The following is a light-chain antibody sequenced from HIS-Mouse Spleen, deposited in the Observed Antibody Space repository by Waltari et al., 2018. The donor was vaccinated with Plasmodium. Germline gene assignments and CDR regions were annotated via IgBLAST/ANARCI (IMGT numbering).Light chain of an antibody. CDR2: AAS. CDR3: QKYNSAPWT. J-gene: IGKJ1*01. CDR1: QGISNY. Sequence: DIQMTQSPSSLSASVGDRATITCRWRQGISNYLAWYQQKPGKVPKLLIYAASTLQAGVPSRFSGSGSGTDFTLTISSLQPEDVATYYCQKYNSAPWTFGQGTKVEIK. V-gene: IGKV1-27*01.